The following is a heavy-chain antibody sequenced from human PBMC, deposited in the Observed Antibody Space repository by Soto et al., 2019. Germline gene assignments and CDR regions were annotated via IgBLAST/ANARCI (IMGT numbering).Heavy chain of an antibody. CDR3: ARDSPGTSSHYYYYYGMDV. CDR2: IYYSGST. J-gene: IGHJ6*02. CDR1: GVSITSAGYY. Sequence: SDTLSLTCTVSGVSITSAGYYWTWIRQHPQKGLEWIGHIYYSGSTYYNPSLKSRVTVSVDTSKNQFSLKLSSVTAADTAVYYCARDSPGTSSHYYYYYGMDVWGQGTTVTVS. D-gene: IGHD1-1*01. V-gene: IGHV4-31*03.